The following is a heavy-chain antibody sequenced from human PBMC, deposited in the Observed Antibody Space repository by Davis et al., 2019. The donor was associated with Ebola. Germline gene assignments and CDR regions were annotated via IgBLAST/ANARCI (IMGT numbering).Heavy chain of an antibody. V-gene: IGHV4-4*02. Sequence: SETLSLTCAVSGGSISSSNWWRLVRQHPGKGLEWIGEIYHSGSTNYNPSLKSRVTISVDKSKNQFSLKLSSVTAADTAVYYCARLGVVPAAIVYYYYGMDVWGQGTTVTVSS. CDR2: IYHSGST. CDR3: ARLGVVPAAIVYYYYGMDV. D-gene: IGHD2-2*01. CDR1: GGSISSSNW. J-gene: IGHJ6*02.